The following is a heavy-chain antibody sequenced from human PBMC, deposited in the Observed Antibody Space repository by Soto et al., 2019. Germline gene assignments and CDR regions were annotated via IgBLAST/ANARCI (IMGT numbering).Heavy chain of an antibody. CDR2: INPSGGGT. J-gene: IGHJ4*02. D-gene: IGHD6-13*01. Sequence: ASVKVSCKASGYTFTSYSISWVRQAPGQGLEWMGIINPSGGGTSYPQKFQGRVTMTRDTSTSTVYMELSSLRSEDTAVYYCARGYSSSWNYGSFDYWGQGTLVTVSS. CDR3: ARGYSSSWNYGSFDY. V-gene: IGHV1-46*03. CDR1: GYTFTSYS.